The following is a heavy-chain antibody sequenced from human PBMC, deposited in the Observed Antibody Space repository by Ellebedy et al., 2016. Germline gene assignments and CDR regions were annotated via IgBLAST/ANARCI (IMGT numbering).Heavy chain of an antibody. Sequence: GESLKISCKGSGYSFTSYWIGWVRQMPGKGLEWMGIIYPGDSDTRYSPSFQGQVTISADKSISTAYLQWSSLKASDTAMYYCARRIVVVVAATPGLNWYFDLWGRGTLVTVSS. CDR1: GYSFTSYW. V-gene: IGHV5-51*01. J-gene: IGHJ2*01. CDR2: IYPGDSDT. CDR3: ARRIVVVVAATPGLNWYFDL. D-gene: IGHD2-15*01.